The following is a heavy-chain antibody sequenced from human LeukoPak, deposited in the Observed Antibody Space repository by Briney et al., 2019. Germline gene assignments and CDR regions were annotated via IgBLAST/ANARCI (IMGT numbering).Heavy chain of an antibody. CDR2: INPNSGGT. CDR1: GYTFTGYY. J-gene: IGHJ4*02. D-gene: IGHD1-26*01. Sequence: ASVKVSCKASGYTFTGYYMHWVRQAPGQGLEWMGWINPNSGGTNYAQKFQGRVTMTRDTSISTAYMELSRLRSDDTAVYYCARAPLTDSIVGATLAYWGQGTLVTVSS. CDR3: ARAPLTDSIVGATLAY. V-gene: IGHV1-2*02.